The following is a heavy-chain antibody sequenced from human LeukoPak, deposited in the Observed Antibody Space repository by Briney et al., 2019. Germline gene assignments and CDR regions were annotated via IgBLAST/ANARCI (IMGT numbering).Heavy chain of an antibody. Sequence: GGSLRLSCAASGFTFSGSAMHWVRQASGKGLEWVGRIRSKANSYATAYAASVKGRFTISSDDSKNTAYLQMNSLKTEDTAVYYCTTLRLYCSGGSCEIDYWGQGTLVTVSS. V-gene: IGHV3-73*01. D-gene: IGHD2-15*01. CDR3: TTLRLYCSGGSCEIDY. CDR1: GFTFSGSA. CDR2: IRSKANSYAT. J-gene: IGHJ4*02.